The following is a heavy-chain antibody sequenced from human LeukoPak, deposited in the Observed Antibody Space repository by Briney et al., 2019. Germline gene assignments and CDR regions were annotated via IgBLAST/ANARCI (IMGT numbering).Heavy chain of an antibody. V-gene: IGHV4-59*08. J-gene: IGHJ4*02. CDR2: LYYSGST. CDR1: GDSISSYY. CDR3: AGGGGGWGGL. D-gene: IGHD3-16*01. Sequence: PSETLSLTCSVSGDSISSYYWSWIRQPPGKGLEWIGYLYYSGSTDYNPSLKSRVTISIDTSKSQFSLKLNSVTAADTAVYYGAGGGGGWGGLWGQGTLVTVSS.